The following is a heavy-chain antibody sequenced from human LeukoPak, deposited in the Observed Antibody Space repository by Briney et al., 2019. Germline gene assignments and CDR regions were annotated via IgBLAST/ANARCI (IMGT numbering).Heavy chain of an antibody. CDR3: AKGSFEITMIVVVIRRGYFDY. CDR1: GFTFSSYG. V-gene: IGHV3-30*18. Sequence: GGSLRLSCAASGFTFSSYGMHWVRQAPGKGLEWVAVISYDGSNKYYADSVKGRFTISRDNSKNTLYLQMNSLRAEDTAVYYCAKGSFEITMIVVVIRRGYFDYWGQGTLVTVSS. CDR2: ISYDGSNK. D-gene: IGHD3-22*01. J-gene: IGHJ4*02.